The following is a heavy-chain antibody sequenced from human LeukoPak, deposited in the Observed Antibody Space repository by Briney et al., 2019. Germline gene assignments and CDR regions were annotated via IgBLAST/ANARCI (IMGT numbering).Heavy chain of an antibody. Sequence: GGSLRLSCAASGFTFSSYGMNWVRQAAGKGLEWVAFIRYDGSNKYYADSVKGRFTISRDNSKNTLYLQMNSLRAEDTAVYYCAKDSPVEWLFDYWGQGTLVTVSS. CDR2: IRYDGSNK. J-gene: IGHJ4*02. D-gene: IGHD3-3*01. CDR3: AKDSPVEWLFDY. V-gene: IGHV3-30*02. CDR1: GFTFSSYG.